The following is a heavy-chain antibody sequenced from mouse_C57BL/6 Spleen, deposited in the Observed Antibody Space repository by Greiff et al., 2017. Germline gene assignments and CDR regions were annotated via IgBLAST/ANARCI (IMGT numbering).Heavy chain of an antibody. J-gene: IGHJ1*03. CDR2: INPNNGGT. Sequence: EVQLQQSGPELVKPGASVQISCKASGYTFTDYYMNWVKQSHGKSLEWIGDINPNNGGTSYNQKFKGKATLTVDKSSRTAYMEIRSLTSEDSAVYYCARTDYYYGSSDHWYFDVWGTGTTVTGSS. CDR3: ARTDYYYGSSDHWYFDV. D-gene: IGHD1-1*01. V-gene: IGHV1-26*01. CDR1: GYTFTDYY.